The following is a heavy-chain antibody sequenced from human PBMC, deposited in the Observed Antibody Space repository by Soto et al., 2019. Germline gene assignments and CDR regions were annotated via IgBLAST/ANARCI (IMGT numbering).Heavy chain of an antibody. D-gene: IGHD3-10*01. J-gene: IGHJ2*01. CDR2: IYYSGST. CDR1: GGSISSSSYY. Sequence: SETLSLTCTVSGGSISSSSYYWGWIRQPPGKGLEWIGSIYYSGSTYYNPSLKSRVTISVDTSKNQFSLKLSSVTAADTAVYYCARRRGLLWFGELYCYFDLWGRGTLVT. CDR3: ARRRGLLWFGELYCYFDL. V-gene: IGHV4-39*01.